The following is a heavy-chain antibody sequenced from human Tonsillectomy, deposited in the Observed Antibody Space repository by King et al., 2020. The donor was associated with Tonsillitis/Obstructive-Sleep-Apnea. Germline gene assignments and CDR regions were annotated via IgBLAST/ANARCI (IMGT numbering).Heavy chain of an antibody. CDR2: IYYSGTT. CDR1: GGSVSSKTYY. Sequence: QLQESGPGLVKPSETLSLTCIVSGGSVSSKTYYWGWIRQPPGKGLEWIGTIYYSGTTYYNQSLKSRVTISVDTSKNQFSLKLSSVTSADTAVYYCAGQSDGSLNYYSHFDYWGRGRLVTVSS. CDR3: AGQSDGSLNYYSHFDY. J-gene: IGHJ4*02. V-gene: IGHV4-39*01. D-gene: IGHD3-10*01.